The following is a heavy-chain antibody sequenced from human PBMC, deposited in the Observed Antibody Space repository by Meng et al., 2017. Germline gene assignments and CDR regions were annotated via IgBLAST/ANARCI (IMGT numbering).Heavy chain of an antibody. Sequence: GRVWQSGGEVKKPGSSVKVACKASGGTFSSYAISWVRQAPGQGLEWMGGIIPIFGTANYAQKFQGRVTITADESTSTAYMELSSLRSEDTAVYYCARDDYSNYLPFDYWGQGTLVTVSS. CDR1: GGTFSSYA. CDR2: IIPIFGTA. D-gene: IGHD4-11*01. CDR3: ARDDYSNYLPFDY. J-gene: IGHJ4*02. V-gene: IGHV1-69*01.